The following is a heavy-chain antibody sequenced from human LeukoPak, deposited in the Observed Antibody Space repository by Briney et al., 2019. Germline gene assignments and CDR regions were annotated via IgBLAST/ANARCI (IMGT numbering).Heavy chain of an antibody. CDR3: ARFGSYFEY. CDR2: IYYSGSN. V-gene: IGHV4-59*12. CDR1: GGSINNYY. J-gene: IGHJ4*02. Sequence: PSETLSLTCTVSGGSINNYYWSWIRQPPGKGLEWIGHIYYSGSNKNNPSLKSRATMTVDTSKNQFSLKLTSVTAADTAMYFCARFGSYFEYWGQGILVTVSS. D-gene: IGHD3-10*01.